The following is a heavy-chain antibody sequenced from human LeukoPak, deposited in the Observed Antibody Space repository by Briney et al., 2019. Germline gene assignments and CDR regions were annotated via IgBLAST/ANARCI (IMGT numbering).Heavy chain of an antibody. D-gene: IGHD1-1*01. Sequence: GSLRLSCAASGFAFATYTMNWVRQAPGKGVEWVSYITSSSSTIYYADSVKGRFTISRDNAKNSLYLQMNSLRAEDTAVYYCVRDLDSVAFFWGQGTLVTVSS. CDR1: GFAFATYT. V-gene: IGHV3-48*01. CDR2: ITSSSSTI. J-gene: IGHJ4*02. CDR3: VRDLDSVAFF.